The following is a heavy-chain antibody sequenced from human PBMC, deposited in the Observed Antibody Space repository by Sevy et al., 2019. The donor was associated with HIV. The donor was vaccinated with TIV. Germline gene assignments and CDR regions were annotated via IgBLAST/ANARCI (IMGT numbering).Heavy chain of an antibody. V-gene: IGHV1-2*02. CDR1: GYTFTGYY. J-gene: IGHJ4*02. CDR2: INPNSGGT. CDR3: ARAGADTAGFVY. Sequence: ASVTVSCKASGYTFTGYYMHWVRQAPGQGLAWMGWINPNSGGTNYAQKFQGRVTMTRDTSISTAYMELSRLRSDDTAVYYCARAGADTAGFVYWGQGTLVTVSS. D-gene: IGHD5-18*01.